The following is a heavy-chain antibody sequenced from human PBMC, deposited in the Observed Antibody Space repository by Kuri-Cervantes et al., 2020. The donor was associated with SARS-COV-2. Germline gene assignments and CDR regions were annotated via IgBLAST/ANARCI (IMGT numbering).Heavy chain of an antibody. CDR3: AKDLISASYFGSGSPDY. CDR2: VSGSGVST. D-gene: IGHD3-10*01. J-gene: IGHJ4*01. V-gene: IGHV3-23*01. CDR1: GFTFSSYA. Sequence: GESLKISCTASGFTFSSYAMSWVRQAPGKGLEWVSTVSGSGVSTYYADSVKGRSTISRDNSASTMFLQMNSLRAEDTALYFCAKDLISASYFGSGSPDYWGQEPWSPSPQ.